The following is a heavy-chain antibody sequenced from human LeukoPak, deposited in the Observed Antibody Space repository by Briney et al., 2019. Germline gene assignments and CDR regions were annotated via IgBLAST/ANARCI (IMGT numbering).Heavy chain of an antibody. Sequence: GGSLRLSCAASGFTFSRYGMSWVRQAPGKGLEWVSAISGSGGNTYYADSVKGRFTISRDDAKNSLSLQMNSLRAEDTAVYYCARSGIKMVRGVIIKSPYHMDVWGKGTTVTVSS. CDR2: ISGSGGNT. CDR3: ARSGIKMVRGVIIKSPYHMDV. V-gene: IGHV3-21*01. D-gene: IGHD3-10*01. CDR1: GFTFSRYG. J-gene: IGHJ6*03.